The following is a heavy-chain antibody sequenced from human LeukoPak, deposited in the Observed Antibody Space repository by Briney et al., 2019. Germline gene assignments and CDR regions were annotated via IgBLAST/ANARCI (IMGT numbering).Heavy chain of an antibody. Sequence: GGSLRLSCAASGFTFSDYYMSWIRQAPGKGLEWVSYISSSSSTIYYADSVKGRFTISRDNAKNSLYLQMNSLRAEDTAVYYCARQNRQLWLWVIDYWGQGTLVTVSS. D-gene: IGHD5-18*01. CDR1: GFTFSDYY. V-gene: IGHV3-11*04. J-gene: IGHJ4*02. CDR3: ARQNRQLWLWVIDY. CDR2: ISSSSSTI.